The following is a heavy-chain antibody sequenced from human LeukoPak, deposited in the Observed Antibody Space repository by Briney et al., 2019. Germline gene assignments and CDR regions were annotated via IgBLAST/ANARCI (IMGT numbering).Heavy chain of an antibody. CDR3: AKDQGATYFDY. D-gene: IGHD1-26*01. CDR1: GFTLDDYA. CDR2: ITWNSGTI. Sequence: GGSLRLSCAASGFTLDDYALHWVRQAPGKGLEWVSGITWNSGTIGYADSVKGRFTISRDNAKNSLYLQMNSLRAEDTALYYCAKDQGATYFDYWGQGTLVTVSS. J-gene: IGHJ4*02. V-gene: IGHV3-9*01.